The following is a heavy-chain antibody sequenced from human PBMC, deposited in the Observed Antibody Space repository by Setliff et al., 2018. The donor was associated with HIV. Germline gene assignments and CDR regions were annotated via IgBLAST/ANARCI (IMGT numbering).Heavy chain of an antibody. CDR3: AWLASGGWPLEVFDI. J-gene: IGHJ3*02. CDR1: GYTFTHYA. V-gene: IGHV1-18*01. CDR2: ISAYNGNT. D-gene: IGHD2-15*01. Sequence: ASVKVSCKASGYTFTHYAISWVRQAPGQGLEYLGWISAYNGNTNYAQKVQGRITMTTDASTSTVDMELRSLTSDDTAVYYCAWLASGGWPLEVFDIWGQGTMVTVSS.